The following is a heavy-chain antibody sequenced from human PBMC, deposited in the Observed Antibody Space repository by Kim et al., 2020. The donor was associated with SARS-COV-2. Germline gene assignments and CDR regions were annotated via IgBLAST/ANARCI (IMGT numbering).Heavy chain of an antibody. J-gene: IGHJ4*02. Sequence: SETLSLTCAVYGGSFSGYYWSWIRQPPGKGLEWIGEINHSGSTNYNPSLKSRVTISVDTSKNQFSLKLSSVTAADTAVYYCAREPQGMVRGVIQRAPFDYWGQGTLVTVSS. V-gene: IGHV4-34*01. CDR3: AREPQGMVRGVIQRAPFDY. D-gene: IGHD3-10*01. CDR1: GGSFSGYY. CDR2: INHSGST.